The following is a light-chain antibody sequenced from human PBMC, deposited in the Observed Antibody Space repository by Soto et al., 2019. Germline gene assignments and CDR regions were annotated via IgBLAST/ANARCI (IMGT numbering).Light chain of an antibody. CDR2: GPS. CDR1: ETVSNNF. Sequence: ETVLTQSPGTLYLSPGERATLSCRANETVSNNFLAWYGQKPGQAPRLLIHGPSRRASGIPDRFSGSGSGTDFTLTISRLEPEDFAVYYCQQYGNFPYTFGPGTKVQIK. V-gene: IGKV3-20*01. CDR3: QQYGNFPYT. J-gene: IGKJ2*01.